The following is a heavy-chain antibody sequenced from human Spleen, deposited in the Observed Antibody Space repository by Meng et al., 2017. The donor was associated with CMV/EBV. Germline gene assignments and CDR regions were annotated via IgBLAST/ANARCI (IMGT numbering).Heavy chain of an antibody. CDR2: VSYDGKTN. Sequence: GGSLRLSCAASGFTFSSFAMHWIRQAPGKGLEWVALVSYDGKTNYYADSVKGRFTGSRDSSKNTLYLQMNSLRAEDTAVYYCARRLQPYYFDYWGQGTLVTVSS. CDR1: GFTFSSFA. V-gene: IGHV3-30*01. D-gene: IGHD4-11*01. CDR3: ARRLQPYYFDY. J-gene: IGHJ4*02.